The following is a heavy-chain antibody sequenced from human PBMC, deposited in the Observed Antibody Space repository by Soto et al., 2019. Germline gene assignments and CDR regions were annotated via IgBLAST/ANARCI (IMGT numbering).Heavy chain of an antibody. D-gene: IGHD5-12*01. V-gene: IGHV4-34*01. J-gene: IGHJ4*02. CDR2: IKDGGRT. Sequence: QVQLQQWGAGLLKPSETLSLNCAVNGGSLSGYYWSWIRQPPGKGLEWIGEIKDGGRTNYSPSLKSRDTISSDTSNNQFSLRLSSVTAADTGVYYCARGQEGVVATHWDQGTLVTVSS. CDR3: ARGQEGVVATH. CDR1: GGSLSGYY.